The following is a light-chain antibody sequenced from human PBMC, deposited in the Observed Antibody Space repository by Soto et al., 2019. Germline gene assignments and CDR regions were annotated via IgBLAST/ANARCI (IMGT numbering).Light chain of an antibody. J-gene: IGKJ4*01. V-gene: IGKV1-5*03. CDR1: QSLSGW. Sequence: DIQMTQSPSTLSASVGDRVTITCRASQSLSGWLAWYQQKSGKAPKLLIYMASTLQSGVPSRFSGTGSGTEFTLTISSLQPDDFATYYCQQYHSYPLTFGGGTKV. CDR2: MAS. CDR3: QQYHSYPLT.